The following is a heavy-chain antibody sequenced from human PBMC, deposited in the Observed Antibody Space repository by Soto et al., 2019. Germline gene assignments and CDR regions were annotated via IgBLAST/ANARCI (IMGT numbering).Heavy chain of an antibody. CDR3: AREYCSGGSCSGYYGMDV. Sequence: ASVKVSCKASGFTFTSSAVQWVRQARGQRLEWIGWISAYNGNTNYAQKLQGRVTMTTDTSTSTAYMELRSLRSDDTAVYYCAREYCSGGSCSGYYGMDVWGQGTTVTVSS. CDR1: GFTFTSSA. D-gene: IGHD2-15*01. V-gene: IGHV1-18*01. CDR2: ISAYNGNT. J-gene: IGHJ6*02.